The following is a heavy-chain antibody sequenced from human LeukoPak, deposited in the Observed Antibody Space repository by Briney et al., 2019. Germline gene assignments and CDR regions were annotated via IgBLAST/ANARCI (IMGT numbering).Heavy chain of an antibody. J-gene: IGHJ4*02. Sequence: PGGSLRLSCAASGFTFSSYGMHWVRQAPGKGLEWVAVISYDGSNKYYADSVEGRFTISRDNSKNTLYLQMNSLRAEDTAVYYCAKTRGPAYFDYWGQGTLVTVSS. CDR3: AKTRGPAYFDY. CDR2: ISYDGSNK. D-gene: IGHD5-24*01. V-gene: IGHV3-30*18. CDR1: GFTFSSYG.